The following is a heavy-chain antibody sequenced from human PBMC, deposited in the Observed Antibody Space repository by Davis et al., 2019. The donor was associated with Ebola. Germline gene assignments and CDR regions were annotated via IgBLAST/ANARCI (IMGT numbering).Heavy chain of an antibody. D-gene: IGHD3-10*01. Sequence: SETLSLTCAVYGGSFSGYYGSWNRQPPGKGLEWIGEINHSGSTNYNPSLKSLFTISVDKSKNPFSLKLSSVTAADTAVYYCARGITMVRGVFKDYGMDVWGQGTTVTVSS. CDR3: ARGITMVRGVFKDYGMDV. CDR2: INHSGST. J-gene: IGHJ6*02. CDR1: GGSFSGYY. V-gene: IGHV4-34*01.